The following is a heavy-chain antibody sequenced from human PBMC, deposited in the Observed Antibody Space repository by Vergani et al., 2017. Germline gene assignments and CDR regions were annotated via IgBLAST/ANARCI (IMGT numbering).Heavy chain of an antibody. CDR1: GFSFSSFG. J-gene: IGHJ5*02. D-gene: IGHD3-10*01. Sequence: QVQLVESGGGVVQPGRSLRLSCAASGFSFSSFGFHWVRQAPGKGLEWVAFIHYDGSHEYYIDSVKGRFTISRDNSKNTLILQMNSLRAEDTAVYYCARVGITMVRGVTLNWFDPWGQGTLVTVSS. CDR2: IHYDGSHE. V-gene: IGHV3-33*01. CDR3: ARVGITMVRGVTLNWFDP.